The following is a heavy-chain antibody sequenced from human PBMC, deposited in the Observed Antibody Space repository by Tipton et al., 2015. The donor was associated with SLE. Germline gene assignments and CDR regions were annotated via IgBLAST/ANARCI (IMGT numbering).Heavy chain of an antibody. CDR3: ARGLSFYDFWSGYFRGGYFDY. J-gene: IGHJ4*02. V-gene: IGHV3-48*03. CDR2: ISSSGSTM. D-gene: IGHD3-3*01. CDR1: GFNFRSYE. Sequence: SLRLSCAASGFNFRSYEMNWVRQAPGKGLEWVSYISSSGSTMYYADSVKGRFTISRDNAKNSLYLQMNSLRAEDTAVYYCARGLSFYDFWSGYFRGGYFDYWGQGTLVTVSS.